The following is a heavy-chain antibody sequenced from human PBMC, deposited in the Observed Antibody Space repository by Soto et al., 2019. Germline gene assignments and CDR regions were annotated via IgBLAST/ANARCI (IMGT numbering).Heavy chain of an antibody. CDR1: GGSVSSGSYY. CDR2: IYYSGST. V-gene: IGHV4-61*01. Sequence: QVQLQESGPGLVKPSETLSLTCTVSGGSVSSGSYYWSWIRQPPGKGLEWIGYIYYSGSTNYNPSLKSRVTISVATSKNQFSLKLSSVTAADTAVYYCGRGSGPNDAFDFWGQGTMVTVSS. CDR3: GRGSGPNDAFDF. D-gene: IGHD2-15*01. J-gene: IGHJ3*01.